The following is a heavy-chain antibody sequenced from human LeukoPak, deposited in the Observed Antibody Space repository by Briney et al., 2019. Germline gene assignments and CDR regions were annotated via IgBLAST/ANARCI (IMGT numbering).Heavy chain of an antibody. J-gene: IGHJ4*02. CDR2: ISYDGSNK. CDR3: ARVRLAMVRGVIPQPLDY. V-gene: IGHV3-30*04. Sequence: PGRSLRLSCAASGFTFSSYAMHWVRQAPGKGLEGVAVISYDGSNKYYADSVKGRFTISRDNSKNTLYLQMNSLRAEDTAVYYCARVRLAMVRGVIPQPLDYWGQGTLVTVSS. D-gene: IGHD3-10*01. CDR1: GFTFSSYA.